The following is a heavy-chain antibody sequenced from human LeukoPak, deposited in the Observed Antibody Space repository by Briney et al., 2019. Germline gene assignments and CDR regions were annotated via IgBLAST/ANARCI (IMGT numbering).Heavy chain of an antibody. V-gene: IGHV4-59*08. CDR3: ARVPISTMIRGGPSYFDY. Sequence: SETLSLTCTVSGASISGWYWSWIRQPPGKGLEWIGYVYGSGYTNYNPSLKSRVTISVDTSKNQFSLRLSSVTAADTAVYYCARVPISTMIRGGPSYFDYWGQGTLVTVSS. D-gene: IGHD3-10*01. J-gene: IGHJ4*02. CDR2: VYGSGYT. CDR1: GASISGWY.